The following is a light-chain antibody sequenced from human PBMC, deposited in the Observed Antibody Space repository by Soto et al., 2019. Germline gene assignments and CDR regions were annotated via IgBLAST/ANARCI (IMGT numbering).Light chain of an antibody. V-gene: IGKV3-11*01. CDR2: DAS. CDR3: QQRNNWPLT. Sequence: EVVLTRSPDELSLPPCDRATLSCRTSQSISSYLAWYQQKPGQAPRLVIYDASNRAPGIPARFSGSGSGTDLTLTISSLEPEDFAVYYCQQRNNWPLTFGGGTKVDIK. CDR1: QSISSY. J-gene: IGKJ4*02.